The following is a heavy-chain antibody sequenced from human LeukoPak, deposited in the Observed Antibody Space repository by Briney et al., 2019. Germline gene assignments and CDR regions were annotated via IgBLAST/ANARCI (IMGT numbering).Heavy chain of an antibody. Sequence: TSETLSLTCTVSGDSISSGNYWGWIRQPPGKGLEWIGNIYHSGTTYYNPSLKSRVTISVDTSNNQFSLKLSSVTAADTAMYYCARGYGGNIDSWGQGTLVTVSS. V-gene: IGHV4-38-2*02. J-gene: IGHJ4*02. D-gene: IGHD4-23*01. CDR1: GDSISSGNY. CDR3: ARGYGGNIDS. CDR2: IYHSGTT.